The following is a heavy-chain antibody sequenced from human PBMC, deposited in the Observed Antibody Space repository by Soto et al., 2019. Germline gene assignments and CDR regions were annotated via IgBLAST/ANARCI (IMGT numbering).Heavy chain of an antibody. CDR3: ARDKFGRSGSDDAFDI. CDR2: ISAYNGNT. Sequence: VSVKVSCKASGYTFTSYDINWVRQATGQGLEWMGWISAYNGNTNYAQKLQGRVTMTTDTSTSTAYMELRSLRSDDTAVYYCARDKFGRSGSDDAFDIWGQGTMVTVSS. J-gene: IGHJ3*02. D-gene: IGHD3-3*01. V-gene: IGHV1-18*01. CDR1: GYTFTSYD.